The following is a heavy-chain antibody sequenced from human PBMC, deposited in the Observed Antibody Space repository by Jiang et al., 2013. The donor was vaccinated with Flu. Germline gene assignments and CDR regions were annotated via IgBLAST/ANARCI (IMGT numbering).Heavy chain of an antibody. CDR3: ARAPIPGGNFNS. CDR1: GSITSSSYY. CDR2: IYYTGST. Sequence: GSITSSSYYWSWLRQPPGKGLEWVGYIYYTGSTNYNPSLQRRVTLSVDTAQSQFSLKLSSVTAADTGVYFCARAPIPGGNFNSWGQGTLVTVSS. D-gene: IGHD4-23*01. J-gene: IGHJ5*01. V-gene: IGHV4-61*01.